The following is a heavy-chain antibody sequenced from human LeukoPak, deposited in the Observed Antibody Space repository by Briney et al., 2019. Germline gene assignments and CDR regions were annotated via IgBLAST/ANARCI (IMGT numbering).Heavy chain of an antibody. J-gene: IGHJ4*02. CDR1: GGSFSGYY. Sequence: SETLSLTCAVYGGSFSGYYWSWIRQPPGKGLEWIGEINHSGSTNYNPSLKSRVTISVDTSKNQFSLKLSSVTAADTAVCYCARVRYQPLLYLPYFDYWGQGTLVTVSS. CDR2: INHSGST. V-gene: IGHV4-34*01. D-gene: IGHD2-2*02. CDR3: ARVRYQPLLYLPYFDY.